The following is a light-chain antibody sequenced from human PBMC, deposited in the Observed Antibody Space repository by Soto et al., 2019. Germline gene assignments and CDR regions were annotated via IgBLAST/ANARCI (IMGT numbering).Light chain of an antibody. Sequence: EIALTQSPGTLSLSPGERATLSCRTSQSVSSGVFAWYQHRPGQAPRLVIYGASTRATGVPDRFSGSGSGTDFTLTISGLEPDDFAVYFCLQYGNSPYTFGQGTKLEMK. V-gene: IGKV3-20*01. CDR3: LQYGNSPYT. J-gene: IGKJ2*01. CDR1: QSVSSGV. CDR2: GAS.